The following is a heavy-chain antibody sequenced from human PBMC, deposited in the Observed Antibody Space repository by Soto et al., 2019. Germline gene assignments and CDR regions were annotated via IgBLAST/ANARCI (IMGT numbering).Heavy chain of an antibody. CDR2: IYSGGST. Sequence: GGSLRLSCAASGRSGGSNYMSWVRQAPGKGLEWVAVIYSGGSTYYADSVKGRFTISRGDSKNTVFLQMDRLRAEDTALYYCAIFYDFWTGPRDYWGQGILVTVSS. V-gene: IGHV3-53*01. J-gene: IGHJ4*02. CDR1: GRSGGSNY. D-gene: IGHD3-3*01. CDR3: AIFYDFWTGPRDY.